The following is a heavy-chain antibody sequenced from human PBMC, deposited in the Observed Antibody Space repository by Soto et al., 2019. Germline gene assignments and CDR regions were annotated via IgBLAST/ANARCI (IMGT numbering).Heavy chain of an antibody. D-gene: IGHD4-17*01. CDR3: ARDGSNGDYELDY. Sequence: QVQLVESGGGVVQPGRSLRLSCAASGFIFSTFGMHWVRQAPGKGLEWVAVIWNDGSNKYYADSVKGRFTISRDNSKSTLYLQMNSLRAEDTAMYYSARDGSNGDYELDYWGQGTLVTVSS. V-gene: IGHV3-33*01. J-gene: IGHJ4*02. CDR2: IWNDGSNK. CDR1: GFIFSTFG.